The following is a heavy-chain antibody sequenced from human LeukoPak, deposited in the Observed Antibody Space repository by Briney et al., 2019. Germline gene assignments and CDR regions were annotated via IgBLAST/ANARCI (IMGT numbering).Heavy chain of an antibody. CDR1: GFTFSSYA. Sequence: GGSLRLSCGASGFTFSSYAMSWVRQAPGKGLEWVSAISGSGSSTYYSDAVKGRFTISRDNSKNTLYLQMNSLRAEDTAVYYCAKIPGSSWYSDDYWGQGTLVTVSS. V-gene: IGHV3-23*01. J-gene: IGHJ4*02. CDR2: ISGSGSST. CDR3: AKIPGSSWYSDDY. D-gene: IGHD6-13*01.